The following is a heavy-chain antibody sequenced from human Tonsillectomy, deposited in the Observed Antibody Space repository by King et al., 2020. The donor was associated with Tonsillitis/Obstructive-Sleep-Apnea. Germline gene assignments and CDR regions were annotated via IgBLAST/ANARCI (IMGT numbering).Heavy chain of an antibody. Sequence: QLQESGPGLVKPSGTLSLTCAVSGDSINSTNWWSWVRQPPGTGREWIGEIYHSGSTNYNPSLKSRVTISVDKSKNQFSLKLNSVTAADTAVYFCARGTGYCASTNCLGGWFDPWGQGTLVTVSS. CDR2: IYHSGST. D-gene: IGHD2-2*01. CDR3: ARGTGYCASTNCLGGWFDP. V-gene: IGHV4-4*02. J-gene: IGHJ5*02. CDR1: GDSINSTNW.